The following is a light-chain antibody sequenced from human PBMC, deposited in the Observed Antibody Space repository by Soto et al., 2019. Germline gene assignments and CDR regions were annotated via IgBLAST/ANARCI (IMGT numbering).Light chain of an antibody. J-gene: IGKJ1*01. CDR3: QQYGSSPPWT. Sequence: EIVLTQSPGTLSLSPGERATLSCRASESVSSSYLAWYQQKPGQAPRLLIFGASSRATGTPDRFSGSGSGTDFTLTISRLEPEDFAVYYCQQYGSSPPWTSGQGTEVEIK. CDR2: GAS. CDR1: ESVSSSY. V-gene: IGKV3-20*01.